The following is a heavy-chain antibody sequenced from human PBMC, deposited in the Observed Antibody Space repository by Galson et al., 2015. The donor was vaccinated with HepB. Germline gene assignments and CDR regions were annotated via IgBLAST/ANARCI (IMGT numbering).Heavy chain of an antibody. CDR2: IYSGGST. J-gene: IGHJ4*02. CDR3: ARLGYSSSWYVGY. D-gene: IGHD6-13*01. Sequence: SLRLSCAASGFTVSSNYMSWVRQAPGKGLEWVSVIYSGGSTYYADSVKGRFTISRDNSKNTLYLQMNSLRAEDTAVYYCARLGYSSSWYVGYWGQGTLVTVSS. V-gene: IGHV3-66*04. CDR1: GFTVSSNY.